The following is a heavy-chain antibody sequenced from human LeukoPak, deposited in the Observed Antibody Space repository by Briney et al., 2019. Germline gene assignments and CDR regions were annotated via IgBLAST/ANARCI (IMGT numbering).Heavy chain of an antibody. CDR3: AREREGRFFDY. J-gene: IGHJ4*02. V-gene: IGHV3-7*01. D-gene: IGHD3-3*01. CDR2: INQDGSEK. CDR1: GLTFRSYW. Sequence: PGGSLRLSCAVSGLTFRSYWMSWVRQAPGKGLEWVANINQDGSEKYFVDSVKGRFTISRDNAKNSLHLQMNTLGAEDTAVYYCAREREGRFFDYWGQGTLVTVSS.